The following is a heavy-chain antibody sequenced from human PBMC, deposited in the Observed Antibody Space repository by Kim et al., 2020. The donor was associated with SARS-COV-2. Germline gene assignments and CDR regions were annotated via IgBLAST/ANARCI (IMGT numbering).Heavy chain of an antibody. Sequence: SYADSVKGRVTSTRDNAKNTLFLQMDSLRAEDTAVYYCVRVDYASGSSYDHWGLGTQVTVSS. V-gene: IGHV3-74*01. CDR3: VRVDYASGSSYDH. J-gene: IGHJ4*02. D-gene: IGHD3-10*01.